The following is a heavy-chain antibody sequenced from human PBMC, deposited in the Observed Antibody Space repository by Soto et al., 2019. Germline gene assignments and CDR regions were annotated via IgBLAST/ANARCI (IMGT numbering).Heavy chain of an antibody. CDR1: GDSISSYY. V-gene: IGHV4-59*01. CDR2: LYYGRSA. D-gene: IGHD3-22*01. J-gene: IGHJ4*02. Sequence: QVQLQESGPGLVKPSETLSLTCAVSGDSISSYYCLWIRQPPGKGLEYIGYLYYGRSANYNPSLKSRVTLSVDTTTNQCALTLSSMTAADTAVFYCALRSMAVVPEYWGQGTLVTVSS. CDR3: ALRSMAVVPEY.